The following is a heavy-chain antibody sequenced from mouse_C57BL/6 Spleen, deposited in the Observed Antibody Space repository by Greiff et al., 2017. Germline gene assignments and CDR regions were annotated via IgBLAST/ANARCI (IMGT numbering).Heavy chain of an antibody. CDR1: GYTFTSYW. V-gene: IGHV1-52*01. D-gene: IGHD2-2*01. CDR2: IDPSDSET. J-gene: IGHJ2*01. Sequence: VQLQQPGAELVRPGSSVKLSCKASGYTFTSYWMHWVKQRPIQGLEWIGNIDPSDSETHYNQKFKDKATLTVDKSSSTAYMQLSSLTSEDSAVYYCAYGYDGGAVDYWGQGTTLAVSS. CDR3: AYGYDGGAVDY.